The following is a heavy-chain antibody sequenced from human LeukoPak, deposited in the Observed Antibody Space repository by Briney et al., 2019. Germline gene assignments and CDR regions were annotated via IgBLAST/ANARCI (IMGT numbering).Heavy chain of an antibody. CDR2: ISAFSNTD. CDR1: GFSFRTYT. J-gene: IGHJ1*01. Sequence: PGGSLRLSCVASGFSFRTYTMHWVRQAPGKGLQWLSYISAFSNTDHYADSVKGRFTVSRDNVKNSLFLQVNNLTAEDTAVYYCARATGILLAMSYLHYWGQGALVTVSS. V-gene: IGHV3-48*04. CDR3: ARATGILLAMSYLHY. D-gene: IGHD2-21*01.